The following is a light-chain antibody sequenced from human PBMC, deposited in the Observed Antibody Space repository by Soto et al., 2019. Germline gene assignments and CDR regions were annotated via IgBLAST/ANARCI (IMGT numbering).Light chain of an antibody. CDR1: QSVRSSH. CDR3: QQYSSSPRT. J-gene: IGKJ4*01. CDR2: GAS. Sequence: EIVLTQSPGTLSLSPGERATLSCRASQSVRSSHLAWYQQMPGQAPRLLIYGASNRATGIPDRFSGSGSGTDFTLTISRVESEDFAVYYCQQYSSSPRTFGGGTKVDIK. V-gene: IGKV3-20*01.